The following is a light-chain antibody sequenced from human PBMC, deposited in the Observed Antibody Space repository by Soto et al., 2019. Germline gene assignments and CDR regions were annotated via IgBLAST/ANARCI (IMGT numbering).Light chain of an antibody. Sequence: QSVLTQPASVSGSPGQSITISCTGTSSDVGGYNYVSWYQQHPGKAPKLMIYDVSNRPSGVSNRFSGSKSGNTASLTISGLQAEDEADYYCSSYTTSSTYVLFGGVTKLTVL. V-gene: IGLV2-14*01. CDR2: DVS. J-gene: IGLJ3*02. CDR1: SSDVGGYNY. CDR3: SSYTTSSTYVL.